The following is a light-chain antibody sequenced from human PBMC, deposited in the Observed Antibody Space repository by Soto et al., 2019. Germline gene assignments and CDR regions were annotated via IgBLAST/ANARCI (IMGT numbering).Light chain of an antibody. Sequence: QSALTQPASVSGSLGQSITISCTGTTRDIAGYNYISWYQQLPGKAPKLMIYQVTIRPSGISNRFSGSKSGNTASLTISGLQAEDEPDYYCTSFSSSTSPYVVGTGTKVTVL. CDR2: QVT. V-gene: IGLV2-14*01. CDR1: TRDIAGYNY. CDR3: TSFSSSTSPYV. J-gene: IGLJ1*01.